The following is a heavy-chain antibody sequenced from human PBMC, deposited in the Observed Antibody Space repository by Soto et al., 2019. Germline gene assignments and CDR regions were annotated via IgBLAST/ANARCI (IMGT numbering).Heavy chain of an antibody. CDR3: AKDLKTPTYDFWSGPEPVYYYYGMDV. D-gene: IGHD3-3*01. Sequence: SETLSLTCTVSGGSISSGDYYWSWIRQPPGKGLEWIGYIYYSGSTNYNPSLKSRVTISVDTSKNQFSLKLSSVTAADTAVYYCAKDLKTPTYDFWSGPEPVYYYYGMDVWGQGTTVTVSS. CDR2: IYYSGST. J-gene: IGHJ6*02. V-gene: IGHV4-61*08. CDR1: GGSISSGDYY.